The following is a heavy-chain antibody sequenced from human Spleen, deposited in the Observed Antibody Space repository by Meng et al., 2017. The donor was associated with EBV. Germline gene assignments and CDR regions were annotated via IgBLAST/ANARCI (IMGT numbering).Heavy chain of an antibody. D-gene: IGHD1-14*01. V-gene: IGHV4-30-2*01. CDR3: ARDQPGWFDP. CDR2: IYHSGTT. J-gene: IGHJ5*02. CDR1: GDSITSGCYS. Sequence: QVQLQESGSGLVRPSQTLSLTCTVSGDSITSGCYSWTWIRQTPGKGLEWIGNIYHSGTTYYNPSLKSRVTLSVDTSANQFSLKLTSLTAADTAVYYCARDQPGWFDPWGQGTLVT.